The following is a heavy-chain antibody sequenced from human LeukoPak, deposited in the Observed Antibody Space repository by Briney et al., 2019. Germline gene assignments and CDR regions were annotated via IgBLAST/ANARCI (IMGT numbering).Heavy chain of an antibody. CDR3: ARRGYSGYDDYYGMDV. J-gene: IGHJ6*02. V-gene: IGHV1-46*01. CDR2: INPIGGST. D-gene: IGHD5-12*01. Sequence: AAVKVSCKASGYTFTSYYMHWVRQAPGQELDWMGIINPIGGSTSYAQRFQGRVTMTRDTSTSTVYMELSGLRSEDTAVYYCARRGYSGYDDYYGMDVWGQGTPVTVSS. CDR1: GYTFTSYY.